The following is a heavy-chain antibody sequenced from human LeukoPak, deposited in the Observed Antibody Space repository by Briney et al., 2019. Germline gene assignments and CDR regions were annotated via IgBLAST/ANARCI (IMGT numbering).Heavy chain of an antibody. CDR1: GGSISSSSYY. J-gene: IGHJ5*02. CDR2: IYYSGST. D-gene: IGHD2-8*01. CDR3: ARVGIVLMVYADRRSFDP. V-gene: IGHV4-39*01. Sequence: PSETLSLTCTVSGGSISSSSYYWGWIRQPPGKGLEWIGSIYYSGSTYYNPSLKSRVTISVDTSKNQFSLKLSSVTAADTAVYYCARVGIVLMVYADRRSFDPWGQGTLVTVSS.